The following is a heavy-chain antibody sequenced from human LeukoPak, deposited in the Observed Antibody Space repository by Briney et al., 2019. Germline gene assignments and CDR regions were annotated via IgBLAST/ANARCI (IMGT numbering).Heavy chain of an antibody. J-gene: IGHJ4*02. Sequence: GSLRLSCEASGFTFRNSWMSWVRQAPGKGLEWIGYIYYSGSTNYNPSLKSRVTISVDTSKNQFSLKLSSVTAADTAVYYCARVPYDSSGYYSDYWGQGTLVTVSS. CDR2: IYYSGST. CDR1: GFTFRNSW. D-gene: IGHD3-22*01. CDR3: ARVPYDSSGYYSDY. V-gene: IGHV4-59*01.